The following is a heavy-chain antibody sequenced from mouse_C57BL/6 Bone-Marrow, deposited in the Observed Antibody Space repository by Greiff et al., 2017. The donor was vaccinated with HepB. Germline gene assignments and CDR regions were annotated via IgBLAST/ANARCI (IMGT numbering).Heavy chain of an antibody. CDR3: ARNSPVTTVVADYFDY. V-gene: IGHV1-64*01. CDR1: GYTFTSYW. CDR2: IHPNSGST. D-gene: IGHD1-1*01. J-gene: IGHJ2*01. Sequence: VQLQQSGAELVKPGASVKLSCKASGYTFTSYWMHWVKQRPGQGLEWIGMIHPNSGSTNYNEKFKSKATLTVDKSSSTAYMQLSSLTSEDSAVYYCARNSPVTTVVADYFDYWGQGTTLTVSS.